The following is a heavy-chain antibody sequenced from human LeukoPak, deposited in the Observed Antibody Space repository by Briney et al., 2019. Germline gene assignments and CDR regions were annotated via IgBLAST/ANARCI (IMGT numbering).Heavy chain of an antibody. Sequence: GGALRLSCAASGVTFSESWMSCGRQAPGKGREGVAAIKDDVSEKDHVDSVRGRFTISRDKDKKLIYLKMNSPGAEDTAVYYCATYTNWVAGDVWGHGTTVYVSS. J-gene: IGHJ6*02. D-gene: IGHD1-1*01. CDR3: ATYTNWVAGDV. CDR1: GVTFSESW. V-gene: IGHV3-7*01. CDR2: IKDDVSEK.